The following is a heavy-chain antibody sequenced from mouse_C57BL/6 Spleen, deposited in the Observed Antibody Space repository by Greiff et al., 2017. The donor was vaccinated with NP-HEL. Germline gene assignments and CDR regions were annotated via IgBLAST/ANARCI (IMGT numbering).Heavy chain of an antibody. CDR3: ARLGYSNYSFDY. Sequence: VQLQQSGPELVKPGASVKISCKASGYTFTDYYMNWVKQSHGKSLEWIGDINPNNGGTSYNQKFKGKATLTVDKSSSTAYMELRSLTSEDSAVYYCARLGYSNYSFDYWGQGTTLTVSS. J-gene: IGHJ2*01. CDR1: GYTFTDYY. CDR2: INPNNGGT. V-gene: IGHV1-26*01. D-gene: IGHD2-5*01.